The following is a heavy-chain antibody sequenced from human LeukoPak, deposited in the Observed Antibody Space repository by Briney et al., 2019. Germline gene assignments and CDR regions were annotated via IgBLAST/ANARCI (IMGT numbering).Heavy chain of an antibody. CDR2: ISGSGDST. CDR3: AKEDTAGSTGSADY. CDR1: GFTFSSYA. D-gene: IGHD2-2*01. J-gene: IGHJ4*02. V-gene: IGHV3-23*01. Sequence: GGSLRLSCAASGFTFSSYAMSWVRQAPGKGLEWVSVISGSGDSTYYADSVKGRFTFSRDNSKNTLYLHMNSLRAEDTAVYFCAKEDTAGSTGSADYWGQGTLVTVSS.